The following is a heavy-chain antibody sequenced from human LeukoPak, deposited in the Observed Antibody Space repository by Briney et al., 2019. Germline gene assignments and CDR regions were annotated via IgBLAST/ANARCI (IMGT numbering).Heavy chain of an antibody. D-gene: IGHD2-15*01. J-gene: IGHJ4*02. CDR3: ARVGCSGGSCYWSDY. CDR2: INHSGST. Sequence: PSETLSLTCTVSGGSISSYYWSWIRQPPGKGLEWIGEINHSGSTNYNPSLKSRVTISVDTSKNQFSLKLSSVTAADTAVYYCARVGCSGGSCYWSDYWGQGTLVTVSS. V-gene: IGHV4-34*01. CDR1: GGSISSYY.